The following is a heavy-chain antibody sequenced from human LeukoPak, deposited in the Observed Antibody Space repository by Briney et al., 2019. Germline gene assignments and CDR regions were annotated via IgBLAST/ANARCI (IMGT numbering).Heavy chain of an antibody. V-gene: IGHV3-7*03. CDR1: GFTFSSYW. CDR2: IKQDGSEK. CDR3: ARTGGSGSLEYCYYGMDV. J-gene: IGHJ6*04. Sequence: GGSLRLSCAASGFTFSSYWMSWVRQAPGKGLEWVANIKQDGSEKYYVDSVKGRFTISRDNAKNSLYLQMNSLRAEDTAVYYCARTGGSGSLEYCYYGMDVWGKGTTVTVSS. D-gene: IGHD3-10*01.